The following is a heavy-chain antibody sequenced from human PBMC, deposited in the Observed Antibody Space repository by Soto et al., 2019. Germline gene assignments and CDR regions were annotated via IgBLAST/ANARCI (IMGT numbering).Heavy chain of an antibody. CDR2: INPNTGGT. CDR1: GYTFTGYC. Sequence: QVQLVQSGAEVKKPGASVKVSCMASGYTFTGYCIHWVREVPGQGLEYMGWINPNTGGTDSAQKFQGRVTMTRDASISPVFMEMKRLTSDDTAVYYCARVASWAARDWFAPWGQGTVVTVSS. D-gene: IGHD2-15*01. V-gene: IGHV1-2*02. J-gene: IGHJ5*02. CDR3: ARVASWAARDWFAP.